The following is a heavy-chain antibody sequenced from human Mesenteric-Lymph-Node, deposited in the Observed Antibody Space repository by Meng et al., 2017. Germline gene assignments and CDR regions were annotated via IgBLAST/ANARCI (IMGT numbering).Heavy chain of an antibody. CDR2: IIPIFGTA. CDR3: ARERDCSGGSCYGTRAFDY. Sequence: SVKVSCKASGGTFSSYAISWVRQAPGQGLEWMGGIIPIFGTANYAQKFQGRVTITADESTSTAYMELSSLRSEDTAVYYCARERDCSGGSCYGTRAFDYWGQGTLVTVSS. V-gene: IGHV1-69*13. CDR1: GGTFSSYA. D-gene: IGHD2-15*01. J-gene: IGHJ4*02.